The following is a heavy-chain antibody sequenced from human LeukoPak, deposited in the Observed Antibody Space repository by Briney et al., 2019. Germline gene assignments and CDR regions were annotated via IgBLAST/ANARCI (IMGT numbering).Heavy chain of an antibody. V-gene: IGHV5-51*01. CDR3: ARSSSYYYYYMDV. J-gene: IGHJ6*03. CDR1: GYSFTNYW. CDR2: IYPGDSDT. Sequence: GESLKISCKGSGYSFTNYWIAWVRQMPGKGLEWMGTIYPGDSDTTYSPSFQGQVTISADKSISTAYLQWSNLKASDTAMYYCARSSSYYYYYMDVWGKGTTVTVSS. D-gene: IGHD3-10*01.